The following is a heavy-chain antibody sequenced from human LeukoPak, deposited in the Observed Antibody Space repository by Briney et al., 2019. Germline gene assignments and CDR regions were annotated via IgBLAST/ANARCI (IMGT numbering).Heavy chain of an antibody. Sequence: PSETLSLTCTVSGGSIGSYYWNWIRQAPGKGLEWIGYIHYSGSTNHNSSLKSRVTLSVDTSRNQYSLKLSSVTAADTAVYYCARDGVAGGFDYWGQGTLVTVPS. J-gene: IGHJ4*02. CDR2: IHYSGST. CDR1: GGSIGSYY. D-gene: IGHD6-19*01. CDR3: ARDGVAGGFDY. V-gene: IGHV4-59*01.